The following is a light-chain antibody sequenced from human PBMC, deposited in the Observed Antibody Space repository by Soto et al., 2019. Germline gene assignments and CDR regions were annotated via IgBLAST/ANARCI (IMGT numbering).Light chain of an antibody. V-gene: IGKV1-6*01. CDR2: DTT. Sequence: AIQMTQSPSSLSASVGDRVTITCRASQDIRNDLGWYQQKPGRAPKLLIYDTTNLQSGVPSRFSGSGSGTDFTLTISSLQPEHFAAYYCLQDSNYPYTFGQGTKVDIK. J-gene: IGKJ2*01. CDR1: QDIRND. CDR3: LQDSNYPYT.